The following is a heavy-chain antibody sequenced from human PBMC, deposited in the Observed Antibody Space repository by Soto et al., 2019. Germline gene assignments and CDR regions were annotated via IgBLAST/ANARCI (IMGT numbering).Heavy chain of an antibody. J-gene: IGHJ4*02. CDR3: AREIYDSSGYYAPFDY. V-gene: IGHV3-48*01. CDR1: GFTFSSYG. Sequence: PGGSLRLSCAASGFTFSSYGMNWVRQAPGKGLEWVSYISSSSSTIYYADSVKGRFTISRDNAKNSLYLQMNSLRAEDTAVYYCAREIYDSSGYYAPFDYWGQGTLVTVSS. CDR2: ISSSSSTI. D-gene: IGHD3-22*01.